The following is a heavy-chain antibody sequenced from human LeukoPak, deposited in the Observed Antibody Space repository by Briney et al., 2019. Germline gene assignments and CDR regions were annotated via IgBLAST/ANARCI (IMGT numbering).Heavy chain of an antibody. CDR2: IKQDGSEK. Sequence: PGGSLRLSCAASGFTFSSYWMSWVRQAPGKGLEWVANIKQDGSEKYYVDSVKGRFTTSRDNAKNSLYLQMNSLRAEDTAVYYCARDLSTPLGGYYMSGFDYWGQGTLVTVSS. V-gene: IGHV3-7*01. CDR3: ARDLSTPLGGYYMSGFDY. J-gene: IGHJ4*02. CDR1: GFTFSSYW. D-gene: IGHD3-3*01.